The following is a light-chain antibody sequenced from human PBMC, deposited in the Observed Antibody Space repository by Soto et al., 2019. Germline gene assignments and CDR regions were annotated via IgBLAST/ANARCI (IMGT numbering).Light chain of an antibody. J-gene: IGKJ2*01. Sequence: TQLTQSPSSLSASVGDRVTITCRASQGVSSYLAWYQQKPGKAPTLLIHSSSTLQSGVPSRFSGSRSGTDFTLTISGLQPDDSATYYCQQLNSYPHPFGQGTKLEIK. CDR1: QGVSSY. CDR3: QQLNSYPHP. V-gene: IGKV1-9*01. CDR2: SSS.